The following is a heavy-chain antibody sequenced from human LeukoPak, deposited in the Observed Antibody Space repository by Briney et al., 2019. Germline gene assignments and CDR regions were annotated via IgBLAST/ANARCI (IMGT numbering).Heavy chain of an antibody. CDR3: ARGLRGYYYMDV. CDR1: GGSSSGYY. Sequence: SGTLSLTCAVYGGSSSGYYWSWIRQPPGKGLEWIGEINHSGSTNYNPSLKSRVTISVDTSKNQFSLKLSSVTAADTAVYYCARGLRGYYYMDVWGKGTTVTVSS. CDR2: INHSGST. J-gene: IGHJ6*03. D-gene: IGHD3-16*01. V-gene: IGHV4-34*01.